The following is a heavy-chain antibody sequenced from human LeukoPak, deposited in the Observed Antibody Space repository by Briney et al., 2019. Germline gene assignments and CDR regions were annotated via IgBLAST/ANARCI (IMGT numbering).Heavy chain of an antibody. V-gene: IGHV3-23*01. J-gene: IGHJ4*02. CDR1: GFTYSSYA. CDR2: MRCSGGST. CDR3: AKAPAPIAAPGNFDY. D-gene: IGHD6-13*01. Sequence: QSGGSLTLSCAASGFTYSSYAMSWVRQAPRKGLEWVSSMRCSGGSTYYADSVKGRFTISRDNSKNTLYLQMNSLRAEDTAVYYCAKAPAPIAAPGNFDYWGQGTLVTVPS.